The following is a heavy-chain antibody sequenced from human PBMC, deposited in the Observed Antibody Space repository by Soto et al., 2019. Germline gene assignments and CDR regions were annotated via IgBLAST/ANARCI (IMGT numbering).Heavy chain of an antibody. J-gene: IGHJ5*02. Sequence: EVQLVESGGGLVQPGGSLRLSCAASGFTFSSYSMNWVRQAPGKGLEWVSYISSSSSTIYYAGSVKGRFTISRDNAKNSLYLQMNSLRAEDTAVFCCAREEGLLNWFDPWGQGTLVTVSS. CDR2: ISSSSSTI. V-gene: IGHV3-48*01. CDR3: AREEGLLNWFDP. CDR1: GFTFSSYS. D-gene: IGHD1-26*01.